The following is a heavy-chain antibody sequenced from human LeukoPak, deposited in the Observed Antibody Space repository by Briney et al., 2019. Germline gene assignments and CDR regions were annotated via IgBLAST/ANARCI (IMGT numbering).Heavy chain of an antibody. CDR1: GSTFSSYA. D-gene: IGHD4-23*01. J-gene: IGHJ4*02. CDR2: ISGSGGST. CDR3: AKDYGGNAGYFDY. Sequence: GGSLRLSCAVSGSTFSSYAMSWVRQPPGKGLEWVSAISGSGGSTYSADSVKGRFTISRDNSKNTLYLQMNSLRAEDTAIYYCAKDYGGNAGYFDYWGQGTLVTVSS. V-gene: IGHV3-23*01.